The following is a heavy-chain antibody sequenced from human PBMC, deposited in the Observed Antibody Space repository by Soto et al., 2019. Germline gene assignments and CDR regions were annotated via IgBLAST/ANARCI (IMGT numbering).Heavy chain of an antibody. CDR2: IGGETGKT. J-gene: IGHJ6*02. CDR1: GFSFPNSA. Sequence: SVKVSCKAAGFSFPNSAIQWVRQARGQILEWIVWIGGETGKTNYXXMLQGRGXXTRDMSTSTAXMELSXLGSEDTGMXYCAAALTGLGLYPLDVRSQGTTVTVSS. D-gene: IGHD3-16*01. V-gene: IGHV1-58*02. CDR3: AAALTGLGLYPLDV.